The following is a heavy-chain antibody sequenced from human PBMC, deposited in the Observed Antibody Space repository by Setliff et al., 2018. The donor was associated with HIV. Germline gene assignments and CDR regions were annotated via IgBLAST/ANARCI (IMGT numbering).Heavy chain of an antibody. V-gene: IGHV1-18*01. CDR3: ARRGNYYASSFDY. J-gene: IGHJ4*02. CDR1: GYTFTSYG. CDR2: ISPATDKT. Sequence: ASVKVSCKASGYTFTSYGISWVRQAPGQGLEWMGWISPATDKTNYAQKLQGRLTMTTDTSTSTAYMDLRSLRSDDTAVYYCARRGNYYASSFDYWGQGTLVTVSS. D-gene: IGHD3-10*01.